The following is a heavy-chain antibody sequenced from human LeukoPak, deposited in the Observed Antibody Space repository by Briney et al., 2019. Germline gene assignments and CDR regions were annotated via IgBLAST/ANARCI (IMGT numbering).Heavy chain of an antibody. CDR2: IKQDGSEK. D-gene: IGHD3-22*01. Sequence: GGSLRLSCAASGFSFYYYAMSWVRQAPGKGLEWVANIKQDGSEKYYVDSVKGRFTISRDNAKNSLNLQMNSLRAEDTAVYYCAVDYYDSSGDPAPIDYRGQGTLVTVSS. J-gene: IGHJ4*02. CDR1: GFSFYYYA. V-gene: IGHV3-7*01. CDR3: AVDYYDSSGDPAPIDY.